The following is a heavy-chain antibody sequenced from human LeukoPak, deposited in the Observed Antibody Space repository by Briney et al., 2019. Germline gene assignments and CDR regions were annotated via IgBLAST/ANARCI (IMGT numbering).Heavy chain of an antibody. CDR2: ISGRGDNT. Sequence: PGGSLRLPCAASGFTFSGYGMSWVRQAPGKGLEWVSGISGRGDNTDYADSVKGRFTISRDNSKNTLYLQMNSLRAEDTAVYYCAKSDDYNDRYYFVSWGQGTLVTVSS. CDR1: GFTFSGYG. CDR3: AKSDDYNDRYYFVS. J-gene: IGHJ4*02. V-gene: IGHV3-23*01. D-gene: IGHD5-24*01.